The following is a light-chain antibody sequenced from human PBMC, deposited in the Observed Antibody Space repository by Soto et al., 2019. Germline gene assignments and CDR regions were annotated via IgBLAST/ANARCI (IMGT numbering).Light chain of an antibody. V-gene: IGKV3-15*01. J-gene: IGKJ1*01. CDR3: QEYSKWPSRT. CDR1: QSVRIN. CDR2: GAS. Sequence: EIVMTQSPATLAVSPGERATLSCRASQSVRINVAWYQQKNGQAPRLLVYGASTRASGIPDRFSGRGSGTEFTLTISSLQSEDFAVYYCQEYSKWPSRTFGPGTKVDIK.